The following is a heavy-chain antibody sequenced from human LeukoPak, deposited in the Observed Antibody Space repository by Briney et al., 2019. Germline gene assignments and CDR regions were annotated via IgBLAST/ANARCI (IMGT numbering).Heavy chain of an antibody. CDR3: ARSMIGDDAFDI. V-gene: IGHV1-2*02. D-gene: IGHD3-22*01. J-gene: IGHJ3*02. Sequence: ASVKVSCKASGYILIDYYMHWVRQAPGQGLEWMGWINPKSGDTKYAQRFQDRVTMTRDTSISTTFMELTNLRIDDTALYYCARSMIGDDAFDIWGQGTMVVVSS. CDR2: INPKSGDT. CDR1: GYILIDYY.